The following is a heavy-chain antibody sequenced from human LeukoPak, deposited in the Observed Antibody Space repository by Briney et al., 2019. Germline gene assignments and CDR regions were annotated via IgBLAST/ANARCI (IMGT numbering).Heavy chain of an antibody. CDR3: ARDSKFRFDP. CDR1: GGSFSGYY. D-gene: IGHD2-15*01. CDR2: INHSGST. J-gene: IGHJ5*02. Sequence: PSETLSLTCAVYGGSFSGYYWSWIRQPPGKGLEWIGEINHSGSTNYNPSLKSRVTISVDRSKNQFSLKPSSVTAADTAVYYCARDSKFRFDPWGQGTLVTVSS. V-gene: IGHV4-34*01.